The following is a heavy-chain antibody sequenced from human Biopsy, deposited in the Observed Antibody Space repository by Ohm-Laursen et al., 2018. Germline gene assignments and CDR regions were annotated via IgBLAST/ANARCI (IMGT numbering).Heavy chain of an antibody. D-gene: IGHD3-22*01. CDR2: IYSNGNT. CDR1: GGSISGHF. V-gene: IGHV4-4*07. J-gene: IGHJ6*02. CDR3: VRGVDYYDPYHYYALDV. Sequence: SDTLSLTCTVSGGSISGHFWSWVRQPAGKGLEWIGPIYSNGNTNYNPTLKSRVTMSVDTSKNHFSLNLTSVTAADTAVYYCVRGVDYYDPYHYYALDVWGQGTTVTVSS.